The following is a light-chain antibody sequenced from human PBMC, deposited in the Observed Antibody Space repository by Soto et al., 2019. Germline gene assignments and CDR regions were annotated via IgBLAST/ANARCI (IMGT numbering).Light chain of an antibody. J-gene: IGKJ1*01. Sequence: DIQMTQSPSTLSASIGDGVTITCRASQTIDTWLAWYQQKPGKAPKLLIYKASSLQTGVPSRFSGSGSGTEFTLTISSLQPDDFATYYCQHYSCYSRTFGQGTKVEVK. CDR1: QTIDTW. CDR2: KAS. CDR3: QHYSCYSRT. V-gene: IGKV1-5*03.